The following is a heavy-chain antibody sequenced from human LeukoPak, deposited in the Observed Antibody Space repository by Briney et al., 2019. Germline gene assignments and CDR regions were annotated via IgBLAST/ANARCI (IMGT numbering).Heavy chain of an antibody. V-gene: IGHV3-30*02. CDR3: AKDKIVTAMASPPDY. CDR2: IRYDGSNK. Sequence: GGSLRLSCAASGFTFSSYGMHWVRQAPGKGLEWVAFIRYDGSNKYYADSVKGRFTISRDNSKNTLYLQMNSLRAEDTAVYYCAKDKIVTAMASPPDYWGQGTLVTVSS. D-gene: IGHD5-18*01. CDR1: GFTFSSYG. J-gene: IGHJ4*02.